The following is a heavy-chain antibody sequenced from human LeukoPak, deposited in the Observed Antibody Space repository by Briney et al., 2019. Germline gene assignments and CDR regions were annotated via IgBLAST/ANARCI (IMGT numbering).Heavy chain of an antibody. CDR3: AKDRGRITIFGVAERKYYFDY. CDR2: LGRSGGSK. Sequence: PGGSLRLSCVASGFNFDIFAMSWVRQSPGGGLEWVASLGRSGGSKNYADSVKGRFTISRDNSKNTLFLQMNSLRAEDTAVYYCAKDRGRITIFGVAERKYYFDYWGQGTLVTVSS. CDR1: GFNFDIFA. D-gene: IGHD3-3*01. V-gene: IGHV3-23*01. J-gene: IGHJ4*02.